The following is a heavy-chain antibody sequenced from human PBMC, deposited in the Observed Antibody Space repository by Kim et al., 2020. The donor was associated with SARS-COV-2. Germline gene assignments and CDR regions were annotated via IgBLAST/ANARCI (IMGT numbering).Heavy chain of an antibody. D-gene: IGHD1-26*01. Sequence: SETLSLTCTVSGGSISSSSYYWGWIRQPPGKGLEWIGSIYYSGSTYYNPSLKSRVTISVDTSKNQFSLKLSSVTAADTAVYYCARSQVRWELSERWGQGTLVTVSS. CDR2: IYYSGST. J-gene: IGHJ4*02. CDR3: ARSQVRWELSER. CDR1: GGSISSSSYY. V-gene: IGHV4-39*01.